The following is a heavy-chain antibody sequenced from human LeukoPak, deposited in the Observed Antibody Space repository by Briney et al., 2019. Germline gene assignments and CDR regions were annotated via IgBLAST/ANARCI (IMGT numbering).Heavy chain of an antibody. CDR2: IYHSGST. CDR3: ARVPGRTMVRGALPPSYYYYGMDV. V-gene: IGHV4-30-4*01. Sequence: PSETLSLTCTVSGGSNSSGDYYWSWIRQPTGKGLEWIGNIYHSGSTYYNPSLRSRVTISVDTSKNQFSLKLSSVTAADTAVYYCARVPGRTMVRGALPPSYYYYGMDVWGQGTTVTVSS. D-gene: IGHD3-10*01. CDR1: GGSNSSGDYY. J-gene: IGHJ6*02.